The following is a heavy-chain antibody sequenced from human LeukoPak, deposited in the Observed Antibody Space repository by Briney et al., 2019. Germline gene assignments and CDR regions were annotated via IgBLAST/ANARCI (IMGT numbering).Heavy chain of an antibody. J-gene: IGHJ4*02. V-gene: IGHV1-69*04. Sequence: SVKVSCKASGGTFSSYAISWVRQAPGQGLEWMGRIIPIFGIANYAQKFQGRVTITADKSTSTAYMELSSLRSEDTAVYYCARGGEWEHFDYWGRGTLVTVSS. CDR1: GGTFSSYA. D-gene: IGHD1-26*01. CDR3: ARGGEWEHFDY. CDR2: IIPIFGIA.